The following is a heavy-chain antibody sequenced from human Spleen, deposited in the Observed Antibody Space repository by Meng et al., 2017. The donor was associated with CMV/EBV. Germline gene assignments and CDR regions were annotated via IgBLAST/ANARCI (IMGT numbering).Heavy chain of an antibody. D-gene: IGHD1-26*01. J-gene: IGHJ4*02. Sequence: GGSLRLSCAASGFTFSSYGMHWVRQAPGKGLEWVAFIRYDGSNKYYADSVKGRFTISRDNSKNTLYLQMNSLRAEDMAVYYCAKTPGRWETLDFWGQGTLVTVSS. CDR3: AKTPGRWETLDF. CDR1: GFTFSSYG. V-gene: IGHV3-30*02. CDR2: IRYDGSNK.